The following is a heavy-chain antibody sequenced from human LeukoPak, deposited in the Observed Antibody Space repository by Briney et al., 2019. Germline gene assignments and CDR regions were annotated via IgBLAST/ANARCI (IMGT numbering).Heavy chain of an antibody. J-gene: IGHJ4*02. CDR1: GYTLTELS. V-gene: IGHV1-46*01. CDR3: ARVDEGYGDYSPIWY. Sequence: ASVKVSCKVSGYTLTELSMHWVRQAPGQGLEWMGIINPSGGSTSYAQKFQGRVTMTRDTSTSTVYMELSSLRSEDTAVYYCARVDEGYGDYSPIWYWGQGTLVTVSS. D-gene: IGHD4-23*01. CDR2: INPSGGST.